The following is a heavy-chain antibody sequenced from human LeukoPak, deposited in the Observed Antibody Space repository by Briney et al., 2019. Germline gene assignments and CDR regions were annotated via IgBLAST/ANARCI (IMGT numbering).Heavy chain of an antibody. Sequence: LPGRSLRLSCAASGFTFDDYAMHWVRQAPGKGLEWVSGISWNSGSIGYADSVKGRFTISRDNAKNSLYLQMNSLRAEDTALYYCAKEQWLVSGFDYWGQGTLVTVSS. J-gene: IGHJ4*02. D-gene: IGHD6-19*01. CDR3: AKEQWLVSGFDY. V-gene: IGHV3-9*01. CDR1: GFTFDDYA. CDR2: ISWNSGSI.